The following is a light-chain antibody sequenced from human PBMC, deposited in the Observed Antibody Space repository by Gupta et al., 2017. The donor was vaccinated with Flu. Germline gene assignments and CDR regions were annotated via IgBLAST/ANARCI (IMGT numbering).Light chain of an antibody. CDR2: SGS. Sequence: GEGATLSCRASQSVSSSVAWYQQKPGQAPRLLIYSGSTRAAGIPARFSGSGSGTEFTLTISSLQSEDFAIYYCHQYNYWPYTFAKGTKLEIK. V-gene: IGKV3-15*01. CDR1: QSVSSS. J-gene: IGKJ2*01. CDR3: HQYNYWPYT.